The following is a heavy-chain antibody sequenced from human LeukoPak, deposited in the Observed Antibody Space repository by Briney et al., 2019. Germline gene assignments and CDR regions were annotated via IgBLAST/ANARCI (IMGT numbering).Heavy chain of an antibody. CDR3: ARVRDIKLTYYYYGMDV. V-gene: IGHV4-34*01. CDR1: GGSFSGYY. J-gene: IGHJ6*02. D-gene: IGHD2-15*01. Sequence: SETLSLTCAVYGGSFSGYYWSWIRQPPGKGLEWIGEINHSGSTNYSPSLKSRVTISVDTSKNQFSLKLSSVTAADTAVYYCARVRDIKLTYYYYGMDVWGQGTTVTVSS. CDR2: INHSGST.